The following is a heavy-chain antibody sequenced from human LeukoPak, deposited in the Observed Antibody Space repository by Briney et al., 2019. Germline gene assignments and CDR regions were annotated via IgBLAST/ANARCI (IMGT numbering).Heavy chain of an antibody. CDR2: IYYSGST. J-gene: IGHJ4*02. CDR3: ARDAYSSSSLDY. D-gene: IGHD6-13*01. V-gene: IGHV4-31*03. Sequence: SETLSLTCTVSGGSISSGGYFWSWIRQHPGKGLEWIGYIYYSGSTYYHPSLKSRVTISVDTSKNQFSLKLSSVTAADTAVYYCARDAYSSSSLDYWGQGTLVTVSS. CDR1: GGSISSGGYF.